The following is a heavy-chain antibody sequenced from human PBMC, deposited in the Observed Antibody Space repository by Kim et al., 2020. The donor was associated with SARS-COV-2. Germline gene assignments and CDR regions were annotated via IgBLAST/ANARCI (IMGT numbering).Heavy chain of an antibody. J-gene: IGHJ6*03. CDR2: INPNSGGT. V-gene: IGHV1-2*06. CDR1: GYTFTGYY. CDR3: ARDRWSRGPTPYYYYYYMDV. D-gene: IGHD3-10*01. Sequence: ASVKVSCKASGYTFTGYYMHWVRQAPGQGLEWMGRINPNSGGTNYAQKFQGRVTMTRDTSISTAYMELSRLRSDDTAVYYCARDRWSRGPTPYYYYYYMDVWGKGTTVTVSS.